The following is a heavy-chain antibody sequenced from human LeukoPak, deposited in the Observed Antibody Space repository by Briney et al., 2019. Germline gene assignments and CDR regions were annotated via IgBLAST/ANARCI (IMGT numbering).Heavy chain of an antibody. V-gene: IGHV3-74*01. CDR3: ARGQQWLEAFDY. CDR1: GFTISGYW. J-gene: IGHJ4*02. Sequence: GGSLRLSCAASGFTISGYWMHWVRQAPGKGLLWVSHINSDATSTTVADSVKGRFTISRDNAKNSLYLQMNSLRAEDTAVYYCARGQQWLEAFDYWGLGTLVTVSS. D-gene: IGHD6-19*01. CDR2: INSDATST.